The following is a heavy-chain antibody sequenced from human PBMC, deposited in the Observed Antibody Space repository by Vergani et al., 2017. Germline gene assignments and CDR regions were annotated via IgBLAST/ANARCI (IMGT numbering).Heavy chain of an antibody. J-gene: IGHJ4*02. V-gene: IGHV3-66*01. D-gene: IGHD4-23*01. CDR1: GFTFSSYG. CDR3: ARDDYGGNWLAI. CDR2: IYSGGST. Sequence: VQLVESGGGVVQPGRSLRLSCAASGFTFSSYGMHWVRQAPGKGLEWVSVIYSGGSTYYADSVKGRFTISRDNSKNTLYLQMNSLRAEDTAVYYCARDDYGGNWLAIWGQGTLVTVSS.